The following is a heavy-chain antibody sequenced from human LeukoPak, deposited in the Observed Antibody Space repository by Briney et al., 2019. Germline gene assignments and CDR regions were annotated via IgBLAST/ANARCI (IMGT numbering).Heavy chain of an antibody. J-gene: IGHJ4*02. Sequence: GGSLRLSCAASGFTFSSYWMHWVRQAPGKGLEWVSYISSSGSTIYYADSVKGRFTISRDNAKNSLYLQMNSLRAEDTAVYYCPSMGIAVAGGNFDYWGQGILVTVSS. D-gene: IGHD6-19*01. V-gene: IGHV3-48*04. CDR1: GFTFSSYW. CDR2: ISSSGSTI. CDR3: PSMGIAVAGGNFDY.